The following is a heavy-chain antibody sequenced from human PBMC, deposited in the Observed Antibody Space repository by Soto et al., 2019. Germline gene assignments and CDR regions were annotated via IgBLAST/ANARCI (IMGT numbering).Heavy chain of an antibody. Sequence: ASVKVSCKVSGYTLTELSMHWVRQAPGQRLEWMGWIIAVIGNTNYAQKFQGRVTITADESTSTAYMELSSLRSEDTAVYYCARAKYSSSSYYYYGMDVWGQGTTVTVSS. CDR3: ARAKYSSSSYYYYGMDV. V-gene: IGHV1-3*01. D-gene: IGHD6-6*01. J-gene: IGHJ6*02. CDR1: GYTLTELS. CDR2: IIAVIGNT.